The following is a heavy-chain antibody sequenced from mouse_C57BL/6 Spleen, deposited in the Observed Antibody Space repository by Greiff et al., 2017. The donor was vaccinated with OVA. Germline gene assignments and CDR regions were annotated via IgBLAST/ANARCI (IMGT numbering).Heavy chain of an antibody. V-gene: IGHV1-82*01. Sequence: QVQLKESGPELVKPGASVKISCKASGYAFSSSWMNWVKQRPGKGLEWIGRIYPGDGDTNYNGKFKGKATLTADKSSSTAYMQLSSLTSEDPAVYFCAIYGSSLYFDVWGTGTTVTVSS. CDR2: IYPGDGDT. CDR3: AIYGSSLYFDV. D-gene: IGHD1-1*01. CDR1: GYAFSSSW. J-gene: IGHJ1*03.